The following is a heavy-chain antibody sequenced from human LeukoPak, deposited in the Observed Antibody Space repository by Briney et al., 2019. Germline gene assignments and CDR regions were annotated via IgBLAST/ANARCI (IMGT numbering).Heavy chain of an antibody. D-gene: IGHD2-8*01. Sequence: GGSLRLSCAASGFIFSSYGMHWVRQAPGKGLEWVAVISYDGSNKYYADSVKGRFTISRDNSKNTVYLQMNSLRVEDTAVYYCAKPLGYCSNGVSGSCYFDYWGQGTRVTVSS. J-gene: IGHJ4*02. CDR2: ISYDGSNK. CDR3: AKPLGYCSNGVSGSCYFDY. V-gene: IGHV3-30*18. CDR1: GFIFSSYG.